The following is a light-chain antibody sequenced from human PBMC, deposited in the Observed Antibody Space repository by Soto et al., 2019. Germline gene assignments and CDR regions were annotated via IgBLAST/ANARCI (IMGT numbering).Light chain of an antibody. CDR3: QQSYSTPFT. J-gene: IGKJ3*01. CDR1: QSISSY. V-gene: IGKV1-39*01. Sequence: DIQMTQSPSSLSASVGDRVTITCRPSQSISSYLNWYQQKPGKAPKCLISAASSLQSGVPSRFSGSGSGTDFTLTISSQQPEDFATYYCQQSYSTPFTFGPGTKVDIK. CDR2: AAS.